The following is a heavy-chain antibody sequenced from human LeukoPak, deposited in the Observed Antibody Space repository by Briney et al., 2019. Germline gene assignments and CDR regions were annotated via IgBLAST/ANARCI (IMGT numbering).Heavy chain of an antibody. CDR1: GYTFTSYD. D-gene: IGHD1-26*01. V-gene: IGHV1-8*03. Sequence: ASVKVSCTASGYTFTSYDINWVRQATGQGLEWMGWMNPNSGNTGYAQKFQGRVTITRNTSISTAYMELSSLRSEDTAVYYCARGLVGKWEPRYAFDIWGQGTMVTVSS. J-gene: IGHJ3*02. CDR2: MNPNSGNT. CDR3: ARGLVGKWEPRYAFDI.